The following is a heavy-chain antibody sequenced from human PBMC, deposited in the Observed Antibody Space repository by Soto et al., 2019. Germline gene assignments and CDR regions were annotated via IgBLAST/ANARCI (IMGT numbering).Heavy chain of an antibody. CDR1: GFSLTTNGVG. CDR3: AHTVARGAYWETFNY. J-gene: IGHJ4*02. V-gene: IGHV2-5*02. D-gene: IGHD1-26*01. Sequence: QITLKESGPTLVKPTQTLTLTCTVSGFSLTTNGVGVGWFRQPPGKALEWLALIYRDDDKRYRPSLNSRVTITKDNPKNQVVLTMTNMDPVDTATYYCAHTVARGAYWETFNYWGQGTLVTVSS. CDR2: IYRDDDK.